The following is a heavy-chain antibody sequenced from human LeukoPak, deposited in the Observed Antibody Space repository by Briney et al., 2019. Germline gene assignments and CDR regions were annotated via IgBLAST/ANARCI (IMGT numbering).Heavy chain of an antibody. D-gene: IGHD3-10*01. J-gene: IGHJ3*02. Sequence: PGESLKISCKGSGYSFTSYWIGWVRQMPGKGLEWMGIIYPGDSDTRFSPSFQGQVTISADKSISTAYLQWSSLKASDTAMYYCARRGYYYGSGSYYIDAFDIWGQGTMVTVSS. CDR1: GYSFTSYW. V-gene: IGHV5-51*01. CDR2: IYPGDSDT. CDR3: ARRGYYYGSGSYYIDAFDI.